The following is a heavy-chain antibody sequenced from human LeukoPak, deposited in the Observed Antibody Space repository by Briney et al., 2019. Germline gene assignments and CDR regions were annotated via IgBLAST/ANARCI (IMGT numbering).Heavy chain of an antibody. CDR3: ARGRPQAGTTTPLFDY. CDR1: GFTFSSYA. V-gene: IGHV3-23*01. CDR2: ISGSGGST. J-gene: IGHJ4*02. D-gene: IGHD1-1*01. Sequence: PGGSLRLSCAASGFTFSSYAMSWVRQAPGKGLEWVSAISGSGGSTYYADSVKGRFTISRDNSKNTLYLQMNSLRAEDTAVYYCARGRPQAGTTTPLFDYWGQGTLVTVSS.